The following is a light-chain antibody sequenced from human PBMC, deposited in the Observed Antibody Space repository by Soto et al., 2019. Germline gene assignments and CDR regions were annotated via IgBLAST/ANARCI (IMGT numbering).Light chain of an antibody. V-gene: IGLV7-46*01. CDR3: LLSYSGPRRV. J-gene: IGLJ1*01. Sequence: QAVVTQEPSLTVSPGGTVTLTCGSSTGAVTSGHYPYWFQQKPGQAPRTLIYDTSNKHSWTPARFSGSLLGGKAALTLSGAQPEDEAEYYCLLSYSGPRRVFGTGTKVTV. CDR2: DTS. CDR1: TGAVTSGHY.